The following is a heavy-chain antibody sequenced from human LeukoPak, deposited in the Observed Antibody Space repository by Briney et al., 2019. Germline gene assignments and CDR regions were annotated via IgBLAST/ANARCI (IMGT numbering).Heavy chain of an antibody. CDR1: GYTFTGYY. CDR2: INPNSGGT. J-gene: IGHJ4*02. Sequence: SVKVSCKASGYTFTGYYMHWVRQAPGPALEGIGWINPNSGGTNYAQKFQGRVTMTRDTSISTAYMELSRLRSDDTAVYYCARVDVLRYFDWLLPPDYWGQGTLVTVSS. D-gene: IGHD3-9*01. V-gene: IGHV1-2*02. CDR3: ARVDVLRYFDWLLPPDY.